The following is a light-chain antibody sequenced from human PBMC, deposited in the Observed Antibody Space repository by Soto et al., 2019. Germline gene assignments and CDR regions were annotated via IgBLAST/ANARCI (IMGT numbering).Light chain of an antibody. V-gene: IGLV2-14*01. Sequence: QSALTQPASVSGSPGQSITISCTGTSSDIGSYTYVSWYQQHPDKAPKPMIYEVSNRPSGVSNRFSGSKSGNTASLTISGLQVEDEADYYCSSYTTTSTLVFGGGTKLTVL. CDR3: SSYTTTSTLV. CDR1: SSDIGSYTY. J-gene: IGLJ3*02. CDR2: EVS.